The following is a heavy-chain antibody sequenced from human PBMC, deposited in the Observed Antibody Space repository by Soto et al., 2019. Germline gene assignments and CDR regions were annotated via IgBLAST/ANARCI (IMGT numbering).Heavy chain of an antibody. CDR3: ARDRRDYDILTGYPAYYFAY. CDR2: ISAYNGNT. J-gene: IGHJ4*02. Sequence: ASVKVSCKASGYTFTSYGISWVRQAPGQGLEWMGWISAYNGNTNYAQKLQGRVTMTTDTSTSTAYMELRSLRSDDTAVYYCARDRRDYDILTGYPAYYFAYWGQGTLVTVSS. V-gene: IGHV1-18*04. D-gene: IGHD3-9*01. CDR1: GYTFTSYG.